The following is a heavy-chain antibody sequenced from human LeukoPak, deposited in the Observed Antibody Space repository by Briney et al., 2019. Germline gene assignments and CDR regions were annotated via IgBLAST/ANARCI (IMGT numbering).Heavy chain of an antibody. Sequence: GGSLRLSCAASGFTFSNAWMSWVRQAPGKGLEWVGRIKSKTDGGTTDYAAPVKGRFTISRDDSKNTLYLQMNSLKTEDTAVYYCTTDTLFLVRLERRESAFDIWGQGTMVTVSS. D-gene: IGHD1-1*01. CDR1: GFTFSNAW. CDR2: IKSKTDGGTT. CDR3: TTDTLFLVRLERRESAFDI. J-gene: IGHJ3*02. V-gene: IGHV3-15*01.